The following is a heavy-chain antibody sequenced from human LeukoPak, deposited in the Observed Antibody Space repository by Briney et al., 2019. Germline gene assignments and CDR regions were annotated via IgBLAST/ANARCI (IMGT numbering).Heavy chain of an antibody. V-gene: IGHV4-38-2*02. Sequence: SETLSLTCTVSGYSISRGHYWGWIRQPPGKGLEWIGSISQSRITYHNPSLLSRVSISVDTSKNQFSLNLTYVTAADTAVYYCARRVATQGYYDYYMDVWGKGTTVTVSS. D-gene: IGHD5-12*01. J-gene: IGHJ6*03. CDR1: GYSISRGHY. CDR2: ISQSRIT. CDR3: ARRVATQGYYDYYMDV.